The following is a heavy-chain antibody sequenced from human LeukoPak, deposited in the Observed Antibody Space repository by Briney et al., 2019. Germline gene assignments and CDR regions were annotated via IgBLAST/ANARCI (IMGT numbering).Heavy chain of an antibody. Sequence: PGGSLRLSCTASGFTLSTCRINWVPHSRQRGRVCGALINGDGSTTTHADSVKGRFTISRDNDKNTAYLQMNSLRDEDTAVYYCARDYAGSPDYWGQGTLVTVSA. CDR3: ARDYAGSPDY. J-gene: IGHJ4*02. CDR2: INGDGSTT. D-gene: IGHD3-10*01. CDR1: GFTLSTCR. V-gene: IGHV3-74*03.